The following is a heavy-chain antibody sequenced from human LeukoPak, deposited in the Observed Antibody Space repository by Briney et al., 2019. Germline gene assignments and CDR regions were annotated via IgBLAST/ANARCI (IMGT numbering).Heavy chain of an antibody. CDR2: ISGSDGTI. Sequence: GGSLRLSCAASGFTFSSYEMNWVRQAPGKGLEWISYISGSDGTIYYADSVKGRFTISRDNAKKSLYLQMNSLRAEDTAVYYCASYIVKSLDVWGKGTTVTISS. D-gene: IGHD2/OR15-2a*01. CDR3: ASYIVKSLDV. CDR1: GFTFSSYE. J-gene: IGHJ6*04. V-gene: IGHV3-48*03.